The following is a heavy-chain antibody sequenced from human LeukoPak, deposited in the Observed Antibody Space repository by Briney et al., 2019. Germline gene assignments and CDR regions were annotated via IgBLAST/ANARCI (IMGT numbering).Heavy chain of an antibody. J-gene: IGHJ4*02. CDR1: GFTFSSYS. V-gene: IGHV3-21*01. D-gene: IGHD2-21*01. Sequence: PGGSLRLSCAASGFTFSSYSMNWVRQAPGKGLEWVSFISSSRSYIYYADSVKGRFTISRDNAKNSLYLQMNSLRAEDTAVYYCARESGEEIYFDYWGQGTLVTVSS. CDR3: ARESGEEIYFDY. CDR2: ISSSRSYI.